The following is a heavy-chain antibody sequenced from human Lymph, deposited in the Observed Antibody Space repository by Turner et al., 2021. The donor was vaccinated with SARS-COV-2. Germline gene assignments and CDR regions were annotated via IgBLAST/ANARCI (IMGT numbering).Heavy chain of an antibody. Sequence: EVQLVESGGGLVKPGGSLRLSCAASGFTFSSYSMNWVRQAQGKGLEWVSSITFTSSYIYYADSVKGRFTSSRDNAKNSLYLQMNSLRDEDTAVYYCARGPPDFPYYFDYWGQGTLVTVSS. V-gene: IGHV3-21*01. D-gene: IGHD2-21*02. J-gene: IGHJ4*02. CDR3: ARGPPDFPYYFDY. CDR1: GFTFSSYS. CDR2: ITFTSSYI.